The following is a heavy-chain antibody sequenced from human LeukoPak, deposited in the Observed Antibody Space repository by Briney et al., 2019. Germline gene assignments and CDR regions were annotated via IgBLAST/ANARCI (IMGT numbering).Heavy chain of an antibody. CDR1: GDSISSGSHY. D-gene: IGHD6-6*01. V-gene: IGHV4-61*02. J-gene: IGHJ6*03. Sequence: SETLSLTCSVSGDSISSGSHYWSWIRQPAGKGLEWIGRIFTSGATNYIPSLKSRVTISVDTSRNQFFLKLSSVTAADTAVYFCARTSSSSRYYYYFMDVWGKGATVTVSS. CDR3: ARTSSSSRYYYYFMDV. CDR2: IFTSGAT.